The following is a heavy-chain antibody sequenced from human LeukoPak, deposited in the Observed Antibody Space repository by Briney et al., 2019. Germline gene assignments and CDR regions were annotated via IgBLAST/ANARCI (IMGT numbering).Heavy chain of an antibody. V-gene: IGHV3-7*01. CDR2: IKQDGSEN. J-gene: IGHJ4*02. D-gene: IGHD3-10*01. CDR1: GLTFSSYW. Sequence: QPGGSLRLSCAASGLTFSSYWMSWVRQAPGKGLEWVANIKQDGSENFYVDSVKGRFTISRDNAKNSLYLQMNSLRAEDTAVYWCARGRGVDYWGQGTLVTVSS. CDR3: ARGRGVDY.